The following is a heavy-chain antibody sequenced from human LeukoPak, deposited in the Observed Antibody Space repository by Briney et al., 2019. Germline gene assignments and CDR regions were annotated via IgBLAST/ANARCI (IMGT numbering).Heavy chain of an antibody. CDR1: GGTFSSYA. J-gene: IGHJ4*02. D-gene: IGHD2-2*01. Sequence: ASVKVSCKASGGTFSSYATSWVRQAPGQGLEWMGGIIPIFGTANYAQKFQGRVTITADESTSTAYMELSSLRSEDTAVYYCASRTSAAERLYFDYWGQGTLVTVSS. CDR2: IIPIFGTA. V-gene: IGHV1-69*13. CDR3: ASRTSAAERLYFDY.